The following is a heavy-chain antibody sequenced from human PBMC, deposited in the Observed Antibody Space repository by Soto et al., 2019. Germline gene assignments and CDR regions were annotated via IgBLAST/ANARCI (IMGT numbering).Heavy chain of an antibody. J-gene: IGHJ5*02. Sequence: SETLALTCSVSGGTISGYYWTWIRQPAGKGLEWIGRIYSSGNTKYNPSLQSRVTMSLDTSNNQFSLRLTSVTAADTAVYYCARGQRFSDWFDPWGQGTLVTVSS. CDR3: ARGQRFSDWFDP. V-gene: IGHV4-4*07. CDR2: IYSSGNT. D-gene: IGHD3-3*01. CDR1: GGTISGYY.